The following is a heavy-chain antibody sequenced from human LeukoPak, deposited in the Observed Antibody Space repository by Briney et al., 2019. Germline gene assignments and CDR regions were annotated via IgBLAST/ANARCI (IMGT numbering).Heavy chain of an antibody. V-gene: IGHV4-59*01. D-gene: IGHD6-25*01. CDR3: AREGGFYRPLDY. Sequence: SETLSLTRTVSGGSISSDYWSWVRQPPGKGLEWIGYITYSGSTNYNPSLKSRVTISVDTSKKQFSLKLSSVTAADTAVYYCAREGGFYRPLDYSGQGTLVTVSS. J-gene: IGHJ4*02. CDR1: GGSISSDY. CDR2: ITYSGST.